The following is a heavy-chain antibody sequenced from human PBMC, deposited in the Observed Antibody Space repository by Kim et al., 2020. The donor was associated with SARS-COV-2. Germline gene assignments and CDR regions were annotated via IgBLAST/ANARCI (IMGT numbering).Heavy chain of an antibody. J-gene: IGHJ4*02. CDR2: IHYSGTT. D-gene: IGHD3-10*01. V-gene: IGHV4-59*08. CDR3: ARYASGSYYLDY. Sequence: SETLSLTCAVSGGSISGYYWSWIRQPPGKRLEYIGFIHYSGTTNYNPSLKSRVTISADVSKSQFSLRLTSVTAADTAVYYCARYASGSYYLDYWGPG. CDR1: GGSISGYY.